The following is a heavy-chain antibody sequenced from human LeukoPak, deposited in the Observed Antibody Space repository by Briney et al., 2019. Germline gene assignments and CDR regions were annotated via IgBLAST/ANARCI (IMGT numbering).Heavy chain of an antibody. Sequence: GGSLRLSCAASGFTFSSYSMNWVRQAPGKGLEWVSYISSSSSTIYYADSVKGRFTISRDNAKNSLYLQMNSLRAEDTAVYYCANLYFDSPDAFDIWGQGTMVTVSS. J-gene: IGHJ3*02. CDR2: ISSSSSTI. CDR3: ANLYFDSPDAFDI. D-gene: IGHD3-9*01. V-gene: IGHV3-48*01. CDR1: GFTFSSYS.